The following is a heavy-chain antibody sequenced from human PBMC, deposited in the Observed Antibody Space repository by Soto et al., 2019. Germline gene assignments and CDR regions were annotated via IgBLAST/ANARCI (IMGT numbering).Heavy chain of an antibody. Sequence: ASVKVSCKASGDTFTSYYMHWVRQAPGQGLEWMGIINPSGGSTSYAQKFQGRVTMTRDTSTSTVYMELSSLRSEDTAVYYCARAPMPRGSLYGMAVWGQGTTVTVSS. CDR1: GDTFTSYY. V-gene: IGHV1-46*03. J-gene: IGHJ6*02. CDR2: INPSGGST. CDR3: ARAPMPRGSLYGMAV. D-gene: IGHD3-10*01.